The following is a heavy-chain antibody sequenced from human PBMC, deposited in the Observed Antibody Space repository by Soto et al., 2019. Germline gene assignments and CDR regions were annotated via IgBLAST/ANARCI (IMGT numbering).Heavy chain of an antibody. J-gene: IGHJ6*02. CDR1: GFTVSSNY. CDR2: IYSGGIT. V-gene: IGHV3-53*01. D-gene: IGHD1-26*01. Sequence: GGSLRLSCAASGFTVSSNYMSWVRQAPGKGLEWVSVIYSGGITYYADSVRGRFTISRDNSKNTLYLQMKSLRAEDTAVYYCARDPTATRHGMDVWGQGTTVTV. CDR3: ARDPTATRHGMDV.